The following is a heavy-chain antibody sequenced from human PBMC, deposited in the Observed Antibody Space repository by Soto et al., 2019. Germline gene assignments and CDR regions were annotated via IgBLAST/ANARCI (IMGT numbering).Heavy chain of an antibody. J-gene: IGHJ4*02. V-gene: IGHV3-7*01. CDR1: GFTFSGSW. CDR2: INLDGSAK. Sequence: GGSLRLSCAASGFTFSGSWMSWVRQAPGTGLEWVAIINLDGSAKYYVDSVKGRFTISRDNAKNSLYLEMGSLRDEDTALYYCARDPSFGALDYWGQGTLVTVSS. CDR3: ARDPSFGALDY. D-gene: IGHD3-10*01.